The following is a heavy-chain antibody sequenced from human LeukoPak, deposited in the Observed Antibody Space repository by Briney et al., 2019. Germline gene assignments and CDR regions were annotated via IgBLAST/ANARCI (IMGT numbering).Heavy chain of an antibody. Sequence: SSETLSLTCTVSGYSISSGYYWGSIRQPPGKGLEWIGSIYQSGGTYYNPSLKSRDTISVDPSKNQFSLKLSSVTAADTAVYYCARGYVGGNGFHWGQGTLVTVTS. V-gene: IGHV4-38-2*02. CDR3: ARGYVGGNGFH. CDR2: IYQSGGT. J-gene: IGHJ4*02. D-gene: IGHD4-23*01. CDR1: GYSISSGYY.